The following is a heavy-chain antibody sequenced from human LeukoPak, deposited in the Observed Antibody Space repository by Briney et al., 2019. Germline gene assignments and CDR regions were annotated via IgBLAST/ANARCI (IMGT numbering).Heavy chain of an antibody. V-gene: IGHV4-61*02. CDR3: ARDYGYGWFDP. Sequence: SQTLSLTRTVSGGSITRGNYYWSWIRQPAGKGLEWIGRIYTTGSTNYNPSLKSRVTISVDTSKNQFSVNLNSVTAADTAVYFCARDYGYGWFDPWGQGTLVTVSS. J-gene: IGHJ5*02. CDR2: IYTTGST. D-gene: IGHD5-18*01. CDR1: GGSITRGNYY.